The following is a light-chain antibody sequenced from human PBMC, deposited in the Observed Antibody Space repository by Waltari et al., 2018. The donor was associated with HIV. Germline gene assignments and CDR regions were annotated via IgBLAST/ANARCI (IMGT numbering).Light chain of an antibody. CDR2: GVS. Sequence: EIVMTQSPATLSVTPGERATLSCRASQGVGTNLGWYQKKPGQAPRPLIYGVSTRAPGIPANFSGSGSGTEFSLTIGSLQPGDLAVYYCQQYNGLPRTFGQGTKVEIK. CDR1: QGVGTN. V-gene: IGKV3-15*01. J-gene: IGKJ1*01. CDR3: QQYNGLPRT.